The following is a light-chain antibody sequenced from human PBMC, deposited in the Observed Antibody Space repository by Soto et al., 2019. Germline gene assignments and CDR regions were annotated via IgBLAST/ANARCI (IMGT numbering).Light chain of an antibody. J-gene: IGKJ1*01. CDR1: QSINNW. V-gene: IGKV1-5*01. CDR2: DIS. Sequence: DIQMTQSPSTLSASVGDRVTITCRASQSINNWLAWYQQKPGKAPKLLIYDISSLESGVPSRFSGSGSGTEFTLTISSLQPDDFATYYCQQYNSYVLTLGQGTKVEI. CDR3: QQYNSYVLT.